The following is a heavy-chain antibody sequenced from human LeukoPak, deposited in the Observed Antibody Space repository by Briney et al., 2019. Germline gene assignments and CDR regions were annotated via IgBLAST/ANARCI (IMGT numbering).Heavy chain of an antibody. Sequence: RSSETLSLTCTVSGGSISNNYWSWIRQPPGKGLEWIGYIYYTGSTIYNPSPKSRVTMSVDTSMDQFSLKLSSVTAADTAVYYCVRSGYYGYDHRYFFDYWGQGTLVTVSS. J-gene: IGHJ4*02. CDR2: IYYTGST. CDR1: GGSISNNY. V-gene: IGHV4-59*08. D-gene: IGHD5-12*01. CDR3: VRSGYYGYDHRYFFDY.